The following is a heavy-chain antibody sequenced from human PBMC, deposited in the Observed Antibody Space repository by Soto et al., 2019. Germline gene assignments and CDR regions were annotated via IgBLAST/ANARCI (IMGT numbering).Heavy chain of an antibody. CDR1: GGTFSSYA. CDR3: ARGLLEGGATSGDY. V-gene: IGHV1-69*13. J-gene: IGHJ4*02. Sequence: GASVKVSCKASGGTFSSYAISWVRQAPGQGLEWMGGIIPIFGTANYAQKFQGRVTITADESTSTAYMELSSLRSEDTAVYYCARGLLEGGATSGDYWGQGTLVTVSS. CDR2: IIPIFGTA. D-gene: IGHD1-26*01.